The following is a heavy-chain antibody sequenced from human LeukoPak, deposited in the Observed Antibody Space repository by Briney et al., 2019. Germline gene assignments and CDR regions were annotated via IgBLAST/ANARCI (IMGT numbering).Heavy chain of an antibody. CDR3: AKEGGYCSSGTCYPWWFDP. V-gene: IGHV1-2*02. J-gene: IGHJ5*02. D-gene: IGHD2-15*01. CDR1: GYTFTGYY. CDR2: INPNSGGT. Sequence: GASVNVSCKASGYTFTGYYVHWVRQAPGQGIEWMGWINPNSGGTNYAQKFQGRVTMTRDTSISTAYLELSRLRSDDTAVYYCAKEGGYCSSGTCYPWWFDPWGQGTLVTISS.